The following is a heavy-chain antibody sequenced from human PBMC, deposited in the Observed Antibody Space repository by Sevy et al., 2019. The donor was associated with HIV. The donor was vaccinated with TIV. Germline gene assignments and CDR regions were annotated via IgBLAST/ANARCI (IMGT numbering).Heavy chain of an antibody. CDR3: ARALSSYSSFDY. J-gene: IGHJ4*02. Sequence: GGSLRLSCAASGFTFSDYYMSWISQAPGKGLEWVSYISSGSSYTDYADSVKGRFTISRDNAKSSLFLQMNSLRVDDTAVYYCARALSSYSSFDYWGQGIPVTVSS. D-gene: IGHD1-26*01. V-gene: IGHV3-11*06. CDR2: ISSGSSYT. CDR1: GFTFSDYY.